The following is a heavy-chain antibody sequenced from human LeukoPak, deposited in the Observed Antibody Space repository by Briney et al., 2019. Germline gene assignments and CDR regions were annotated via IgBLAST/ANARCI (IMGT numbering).Heavy chain of an antibody. D-gene: IGHD2-15*01. Sequence: NPSETLSLTCTVSGGSVSSGSYYWSWIRQPPGKGLEWIGYIYYSGSTNYNPSLKSRVTISVDTSKNQFSLKLSSVTAADTAVYYCARVEDRTASIWGQGTWSPSLQ. CDR1: GGSVSSGSYY. CDR3: ARVEDRTASI. J-gene: IGHJ3*02. V-gene: IGHV4-61*01. CDR2: IYYSGST.